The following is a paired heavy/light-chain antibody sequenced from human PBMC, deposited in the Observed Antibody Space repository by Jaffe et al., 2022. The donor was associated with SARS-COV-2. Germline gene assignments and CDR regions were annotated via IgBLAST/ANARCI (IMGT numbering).Heavy chain of an antibody. CDR2: IKGKSDGGTT. CDR1: GLSFSNAW. CDR3: STHNYYDAISYRGRHDS. V-gene: IGHV3-15*01. J-gene: IGHJ4*02. Sequence: EVQLVESGGGLVKRGGSLRLSCAASGLSFSNAWMTWVRQAPGKGLEWVGRIKGKSDGGTTDYAAPVKGRFTISRDDSKNTLYLQMKSLKTEDTAVYYCSTHNYYDAISYRGRHDSWGQGTLVTVSS. D-gene: IGHD3-22*01.
Light chain of an antibody. V-gene: IGKV4-1*01. CDR3: QQYYSSPLT. CDR1: QSVLYSYNNKNY. Sequence: DIVMTQSPDSLAVSLGERATINCKSSQSVLYSYNNKNYLVWYQQKPGQPPKMLIYWASTRESGVPDRFSGSGSETDFTLTISSLQAEDVAVYYCQQYYSSPLTFGGGTKVEIK. J-gene: IGKJ4*01. CDR2: WAS.